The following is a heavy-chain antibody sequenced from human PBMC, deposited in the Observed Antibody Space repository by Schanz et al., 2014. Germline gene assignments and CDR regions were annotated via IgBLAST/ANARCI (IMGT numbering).Heavy chain of an antibody. V-gene: IGHV3-23*04. CDR1: GFIFSNFA. CDR2: ISGSGAGT. CDR3: AKDGYCGDHCQGSYYGMHV. D-gene: IGHD2-21*01. Sequence: EVQLVESGGGLVQPGGSLRLSCAASGFIFSNFAMEWVRQAPGKGLEWVSAISGSGAGTYYADSVKGRFTFSRDNSKNTLYLQMNSLRAEDTAIYYCAKDGYCGDHCQGSYYGMHVWGQGTAVTVSS. J-gene: IGHJ6*02.